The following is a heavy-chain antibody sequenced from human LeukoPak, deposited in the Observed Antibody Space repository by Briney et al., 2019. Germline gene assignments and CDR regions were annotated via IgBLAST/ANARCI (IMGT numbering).Heavy chain of an antibody. CDR1: GFTFGDYA. J-gene: IGHJ6*03. Sequence: PGGSLRLFCAASGFTFGDYAMSWVRQAPGKGLEWVGFIRTEAYDGATDYGASAKGRFTISRDDSKNIAYLQMNSLNTEDTAVYYCTRTFGYYYFYMDVWGKGTTVIVSS. CDR3: TRTFGYYYFYMDV. CDR2: IRTEAYDGAT. V-gene: IGHV3-49*04. D-gene: IGHD3-16*01.